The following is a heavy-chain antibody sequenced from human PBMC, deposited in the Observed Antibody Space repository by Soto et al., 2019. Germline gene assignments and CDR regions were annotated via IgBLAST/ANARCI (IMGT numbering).Heavy chain of an antibody. CDR2: INACNGNT. J-gene: IGHJ6*03. CDR3: ARGGARDYYYYMDV. CDR1: GYTFTSYA. V-gene: IGHV1-3*01. Sequence: QVQLVQSGAEVKKPGASVKVSCKASGYTFTSYAMHWVRQAPGQGLEWMGRINACNGNTKYSQKFQGRVTITRDTSASTAYMELSSLRSEDTAVYYCARGGARDYYYYMDVWGKGTTVTVSS.